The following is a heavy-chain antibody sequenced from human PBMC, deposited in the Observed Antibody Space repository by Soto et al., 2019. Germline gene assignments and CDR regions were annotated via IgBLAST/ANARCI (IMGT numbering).Heavy chain of an antibody. V-gene: IGHV3-30-3*01. D-gene: IGHD6-19*01. Sequence: PGGSLRLSCAASGFTFSSYAMHWVRQAPGKGLEWVAVISYDGSNKYYADSVKGRFTISRDNSKNTLYLQMNSLRAEDTAVYYCARPGGPWVSGWYFAYWGQGTLVTVSS. J-gene: IGHJ4*02. CDR1: GFTFSSYA. CDR2: ISYDGSNK. CDR3: ARPGGPWVSGWYFAY.